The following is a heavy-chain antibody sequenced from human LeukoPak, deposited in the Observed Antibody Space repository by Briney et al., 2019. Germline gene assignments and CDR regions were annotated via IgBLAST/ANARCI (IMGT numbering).Heavy chain of an antibody. CDR2: ISNSGGST. CDR1: GFTFSTYD. D-gene: IGHD1-26*01. CDR3: AKDKTSGTYFDF. V-gene: IGHV3-23*01. J-gene: IGHJ4*02. Sequence: GGSLRLSCAASGFTFSTYDMSWVRQAPGKGLEWVSAISNSGGSTYYADSVKGRFTISRDNSKNTLYLQMNSLRAEETAVYYCAKDKTSGTYFDFWGQGTLVTVSS.